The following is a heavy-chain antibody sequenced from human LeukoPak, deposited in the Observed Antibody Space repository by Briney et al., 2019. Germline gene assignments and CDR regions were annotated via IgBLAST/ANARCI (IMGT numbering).Heavy chain of an antibody. D-gene: IGHD3-9*01. CDR2: ISYDGSNK. Sequence: GGSLRLSCAASGFTFSSYGMHWVRQAPGKGLEWVAVISYDGSNKYYADSVKGRFTISRDNSKNTLYLQMNSLRAEDTAVYYCAKDRLRYFDWQSDYWGQGTLVTVSS. CDR3: AKDRLRYFDWQSDY. V-gene: IGHV3-30*18. J-gene: IGHJ4*02. CDR1: GFTFSSYG.